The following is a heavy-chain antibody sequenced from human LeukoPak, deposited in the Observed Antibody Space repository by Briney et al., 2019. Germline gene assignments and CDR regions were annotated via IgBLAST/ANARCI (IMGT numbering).Heavy chain of an antibody. CDR3: ARYAYGSGPFDY. J-gene: IGHJ4*02. CDR2: IYYSGHT. D-gene: IGHD6-19*01. Sequence: SETLSLTCTVSGGSISSYYGGWTRQPPGKGLEWIGYIYYSGHTNYNPSLKSRVTISVDTSKNQFSLQLNSVTAADTAVYYCARYAYGSGPFDYWGQGNLITVSS. CDR1: GGSISSYY. V-gene: IGHV4-59*01.